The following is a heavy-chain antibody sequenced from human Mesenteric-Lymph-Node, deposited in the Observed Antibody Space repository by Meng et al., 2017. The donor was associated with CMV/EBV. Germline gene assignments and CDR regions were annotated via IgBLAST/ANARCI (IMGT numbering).Heavy chain of an antibody. CDR1: GFTFTSHG. V-gene: IGHV3-33*06. J-gene: IGHJ4*02. Sequence: GESLKISCAASGFTFTSHGMHWVRQAPGKGLEWVAVIWYDGSNKYYEDSVKGRFTISRDNSKNTLYLQMNSLRAEDTAMYYCAKDRVSGGYSVDFWGQGTLVTVSS. CDR3: AKDRVSGGYSVDF. CDR2: IWYDGSNK. D-gene: IGHD3-22*01.